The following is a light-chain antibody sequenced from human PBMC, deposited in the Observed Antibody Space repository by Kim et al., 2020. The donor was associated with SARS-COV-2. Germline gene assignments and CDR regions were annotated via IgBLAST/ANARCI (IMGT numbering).Light chain of an antibody. Sequence: SYELTQPPSVSVSPGQTASITCSGDKLGDKYACWYQRKPGQSPVVVIHQDSKRLSGIPERFSGSNSGNTATLTISGTQAMDEADYYCQAWDSRTVVFGGG. CDR2: QDS. CDR3: QAWDSRTVV. V-gene: IGLV3-1*01. CDR1: KLGDKY. J-gene: IGLJ2*01.